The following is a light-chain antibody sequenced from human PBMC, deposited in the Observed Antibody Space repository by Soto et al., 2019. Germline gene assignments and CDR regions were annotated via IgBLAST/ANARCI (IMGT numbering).Light chain of an antibody. V-gene: IGLV1-40*01. CDR1: SYNIGAGYD. Sequence: QSVLTQPPSVSGAPGQRVTISCTGSSYNIGAGYDVHWYQQLPGTAPKLLIYGNSNRLSGVPDRFSGSKSGTSASLAITGLQAEDEADYYCQSYDSSLSGSKVFGTGTKLTVL. CDR2: GNS. J-gene: IGLJ1*01. CDR3: QSYDSSLSGSKV.